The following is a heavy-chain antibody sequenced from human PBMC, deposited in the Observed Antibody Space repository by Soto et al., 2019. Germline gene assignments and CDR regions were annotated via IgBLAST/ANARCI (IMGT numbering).Heavy chain of an antibody. CDR1: GFIFSNYV. D-gene: IGHD6-13*01. V-gene: IGHV3-30-3*02. CDR2: ISYDGNSK. CDR3: AKRYQQLGPLHYYYGMDV. Sequence: GGSLRLSCAASGFIFSNYVMHWVRQAPGKGLEWVAVISYDGNSKHYADSVKGRFTISRDNSKSTLYVQMSSLRAEDTAVYYCAKRYQQLGPLHYYYGMDVWGQGTTVTVSS. J-gene: IGHJ6*02.